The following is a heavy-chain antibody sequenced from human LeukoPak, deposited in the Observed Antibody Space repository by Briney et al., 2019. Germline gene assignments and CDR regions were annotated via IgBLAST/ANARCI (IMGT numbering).Heavy chain of an antibody. CDR1: GFTFSNNW. V-gene: IGHV3-7*01. CDR3: ARDSALDSSGYYYVNY. J-gene: IGHJ4*02. Sequence: PGGSLRLSCAASGFTFSNNWMTWVRQAPGKGLEWVASVKKDASEKYYVDSVKGRFTISRDNAKNSLYLQMNSLRAEDTAVYYCARDSALDSSGYYYVNYWGQGTLVTVSS. D-gene: IGHD3-22*01. CDR2: VKKDASEK.